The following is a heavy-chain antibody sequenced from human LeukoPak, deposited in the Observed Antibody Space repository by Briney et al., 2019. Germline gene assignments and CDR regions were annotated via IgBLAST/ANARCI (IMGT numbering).Heavy chain of an antibody. CDR1: GFTFSSYA. CDR3: ARGGGEGSGTYYNFDY. V-gene: IGHV3-23*01. Sequence: GGSLRLSCAASGFTFSSYAMSWVRQARGKGLKWVSAFSDSGNTYYADSVKGRFTISRDNSKNTLYLQITSLRAEETGVYYCARGGGEGSGTYYNFDYWGQGTLVTVSS. J-gene: IGHJ4*02. CDR2: FSDSGNT. D-gene: IGHD3-10*01.